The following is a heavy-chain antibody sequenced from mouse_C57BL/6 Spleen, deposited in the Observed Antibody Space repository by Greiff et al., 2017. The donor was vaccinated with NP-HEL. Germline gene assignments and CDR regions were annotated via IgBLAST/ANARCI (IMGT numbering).Heavy chain of an antibody. CDR2: IDPETGGT. D-gene: IGHD1-1*01. J-gene: IGHJ4*01. CDR3: TRERPGSSYRYCDMDY. CDR1: GYTFTDYE. V-gene: IGHV1-15*01. Sequence: VQLQQSGAELVRPGASVTLSCKASGYTFTDYEMHWVKQTPVHGLEWIGAIDPETGGTAYNQKFKGKAILTADKSSSTAYMELRSLTSEDSAVYYCTRERPGSSYRYCDMDYWGQGTSVTVSS.